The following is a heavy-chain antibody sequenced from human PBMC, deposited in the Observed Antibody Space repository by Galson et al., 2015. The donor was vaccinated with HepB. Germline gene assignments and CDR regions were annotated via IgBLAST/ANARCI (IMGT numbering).Heavy chain of an antibody. Sequence: GDTFGYYTIDWVRQAPGQGLEWMGRVIPLSGVTNYAQRFQGRVTITADRSTSTAYVVLSSLGSEDTAVYYCARVGGYENAFDLWGQGTMVTVSS. CDR2: VIPLSGVT. D-gene: IGHD5-12*01. V-gene: IGHV1-69*02. CDR1: GDTFGYYT. CDR3: ARVGGYENAFDL. J-gene: IGHJ3*01.